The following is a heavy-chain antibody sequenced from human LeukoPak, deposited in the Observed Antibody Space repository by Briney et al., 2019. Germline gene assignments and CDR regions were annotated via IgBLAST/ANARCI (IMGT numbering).Heavy chain of an antibody. CDR1: GYTFTGYY. CDR2: VNPNSGGT. J-gene: IGHJ6*03. D-gene: IGHD6-6*01. CDR3: ARDRRSSIAARPSYYYYYMDV. V-gene: IGHV1-2*02. Sequence: APVKVSCKASGYTFTGYYMHWGRQAPGQGLEWMGWVNPNSGGTNYAQKFQGRVTMTRDTSISTAYMELSRLRSDDTAVYYCARDRRSSIAARPSYYYYYMDVWGKGTTVIVSS.